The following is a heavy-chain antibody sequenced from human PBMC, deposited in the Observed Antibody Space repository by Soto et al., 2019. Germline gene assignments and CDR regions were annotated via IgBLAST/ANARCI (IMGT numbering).Heavy chain of an antibody. CDR2: IIPIFGTA. V-gene: IGHV1-69*13. D-gene: IGHD3-22*01. CDR3: ATRSYYYGSSGYAPFDY. Sequence: SVKVSCKASGGTFSSYAISWVRQAPGQGLEWMGGIIPIFGTANYAQKFQGRVTITADESTSTAYMELSSLRSEDTAVYYCATRSYYYGSSGYAPFDYWGQGTMVTVSS. J-gene: IGHJ4*02. CDR1: GGTFSSYA.